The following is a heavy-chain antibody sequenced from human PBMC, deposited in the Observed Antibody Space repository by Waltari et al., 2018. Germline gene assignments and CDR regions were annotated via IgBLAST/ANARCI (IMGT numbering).Heavy chain of an antibody. V-gene: IGHV3-7*01. Sequence: EVQLVESGGGLFQPGVSLRISCSASGFTFRSYWISWVRQAPGKGLEWVANIKQDGSEKYYVDSVKGRFTISRDNAKNSLYLQMNSLRAEDTAVYYCAREGYSYGSEFDYWGQGTLVTVSS. CDR1: GFTFRSYW. D-gene: IGHD5-18*01. J-gene: IGHJ4*02. CDR3: AREGYSYGSEFDY. CDR2: IKQDGSEK.